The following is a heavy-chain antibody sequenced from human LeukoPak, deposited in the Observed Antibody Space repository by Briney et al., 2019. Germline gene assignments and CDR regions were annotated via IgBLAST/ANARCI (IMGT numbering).Heavy chain of an antibody. D-gene: IGHD2-2*02. V-gene: IGHV3-23*01. Sequence: GGSLRLSCAASGFTFNSYAMTWVRQAPGKGLEWVSSISGNGGSTYYTDSVKGRFTISRDNSKNTLYLQMNSLRAEDTAVYYCANVLGYCSSTSCYTYWGQGTLVTVSS. CDR1: GFTFNSYA. CDR3: ANVLGYCSSTSCYTY. CDR2: ISGNGGST. J-gene: IGHJ4*02.